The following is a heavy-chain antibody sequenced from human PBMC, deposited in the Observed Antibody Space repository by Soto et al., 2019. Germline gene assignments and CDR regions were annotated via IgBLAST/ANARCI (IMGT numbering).Heavy chain of an antibody. CDR3: AKGRSYYYYYGVDV. Sequence: PGGSLRLSCAASGFIFSNYGISWVRQAPGKGLEWVSGISGSGGVTFYADSVKGRFTISRDNSKNTLYLQMNSLRVEDTAVYYCAKGRSYYYYYGVDVWGQGTTVTVSS. CDR2: ISGSGGVT. V-gene: IGHV3-23*01. J-gene: IGHJ6*02. CDR1: GFIFSNYG.